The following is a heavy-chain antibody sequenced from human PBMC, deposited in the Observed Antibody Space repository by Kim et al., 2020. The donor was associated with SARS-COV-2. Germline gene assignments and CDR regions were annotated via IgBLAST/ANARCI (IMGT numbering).Heavy chain of an antibody. Sequence: SNTNYADSVKGRFTTPRDNAKNTLYLQMNSLRADDTALYYCGRGNHRGMDVWGQGTTVIVSS. CDR3: GRGNHRGMDV. J-gene: IGHJ6*02. V-gene: IGHV3-74*01. CDR2: SNT.